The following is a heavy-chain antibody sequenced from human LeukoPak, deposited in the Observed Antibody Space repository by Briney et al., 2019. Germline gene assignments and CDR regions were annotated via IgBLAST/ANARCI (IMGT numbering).Heavy chain of an antibody. D-gene: IGHD3-10*01. CDR2: INPNSGGT. CDR3: ARDEVLLWFGELSYYFDY. V-gene: IGHV1-2*02. Sequence: ASVKVSCKASGYTFTGYYMHWVRQAPGQGLEWMGWINPNSGGTNYAQKLQGRVTMTTDTSTSTAYMELRSLRSDDTAVYYCARDEVLLWFGELSYYFDYWGQGTLVTVSS. CDR1: GYTFTGYY. J-gene: IGHJ4*02.